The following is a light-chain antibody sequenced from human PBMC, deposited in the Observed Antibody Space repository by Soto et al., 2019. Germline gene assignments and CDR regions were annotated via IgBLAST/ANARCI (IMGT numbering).Light chain of an antibody. CDR3: QQYNNWPYT. CDR1: QSIGGN. Sequence: EMVMTQSPATQSVSPGERASLSCRARQSIGGNLAWYQQKPGQAHRLLIYGASTRATGVPARFSGSGSRTDITLTISSLQSEDFASYYCQQYNNWPYTFGQGTKLEI. CDR2: GAS. V-gene: IGKV3-15*01. J-gene: IGKJ2*01.